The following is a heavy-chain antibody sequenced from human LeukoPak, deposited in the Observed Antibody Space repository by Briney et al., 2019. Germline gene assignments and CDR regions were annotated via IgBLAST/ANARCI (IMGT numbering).Heavy chain of an antibody. CDR3: AKEHDYTNAAPEWGFDS. CDR1: GFTFSIYA. V-gene: IGHV3-23*01. D-gene: IGHD2-2*02. Sequence: GGSLRLSCAASGFTFSIYAMSWVSQAPGKGLEWVSGISGSSSHTKDADFVRGRFTIYRDNSRNTLYRQLNSLRAEDTAVYYCAKEHDYTNAAPEWGFDSWGQGTLVIVSS. J-gene: IGHJ4*02. CDR2: ISGSSSHT.